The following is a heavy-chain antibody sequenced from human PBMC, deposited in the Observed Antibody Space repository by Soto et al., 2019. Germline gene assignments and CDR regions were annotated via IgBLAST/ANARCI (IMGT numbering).Heavy chain of an antibody. D-gene: IGHD6-13*01. CDR1: GDSVSSNSAA. V-gene: IGHV6-1*01. J-gene: IGHJ3*02. CDR3: ARDKVDIAAAGTKVGDAFDI. CDR2: TYYRSKWYN. Sequence: QSQTLSLTCAISGDSVSSNSAAWNWIRQSPSRGLEWLGRTYYRSKWYNDYAVSVKSRITINPDTYKNKFSLQMNSVTPEDTAVYYCARDKVDIAAAGTKVGDAFDIWGQGTMVTVSS.